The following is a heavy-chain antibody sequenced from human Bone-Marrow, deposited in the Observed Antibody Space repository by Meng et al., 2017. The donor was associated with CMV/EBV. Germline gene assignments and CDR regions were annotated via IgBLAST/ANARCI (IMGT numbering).Heavy chain of an antibody. D-gene: IGHD2-2*01. Sequence: GESLKISCAASGFTFSSYWMHWVRQAPGKGLVWVSRINSDGSSTSYADSVKGRFTISRDNAKNTLYLQMNSLRAEDTAVYYCWRDIVVVPAATQRLVGGDYYYYGMDVWGQGTTVTVSS. J-gene: IGHJ6*02. V-gene: IGHV3-74*01. CDR3: WRDIVVVPAATQRLVGGDYYYYGMDV. CDR1: GFTFSSYW. CDR2: INSDGSST.